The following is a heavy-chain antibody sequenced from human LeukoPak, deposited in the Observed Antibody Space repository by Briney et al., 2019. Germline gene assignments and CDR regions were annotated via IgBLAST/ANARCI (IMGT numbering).Heavy chain of an antibody. CDR3: ARRGYSYKVDY. CDR1: GGSFSGYY. D-gene: IGHD5-18*01. Sequence: SETLSLTCAVYGGSFSGYYWSWIGQPPGKGLEWIGEINHSGSTNYNPSLKSRVTISVDTSKNQFSLKLSSVTAADTAVYYCARRGYSYKVDYWGQGTLVTVSS. J-gene: IGHJ4*02. V-gene: IGHV4-34*01. CDR2: INHSGST.